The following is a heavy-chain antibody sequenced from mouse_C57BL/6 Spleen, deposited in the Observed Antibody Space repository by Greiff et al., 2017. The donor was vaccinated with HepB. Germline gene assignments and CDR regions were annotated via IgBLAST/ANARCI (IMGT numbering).Heavy chain of an antibody. V-gene: IGHV1-9*01. CDR2: ILPGSGST. Sequence: VQLQQSGAELMKPGASVKLSCKATGYTFTGYWIEWVKQRPGHGLEWIGEILPGSGSTNYNEKFKGKATFTADTSSNTAYMQLRSLTTEDSAIYYCARSGANYYGSTWFAYWGQGTLVTVSA. D-gene: IGHD1-1*01. CDR3: ARSGANYYGSTWFAY. J-gene: IGHJ3*01. CDR1: GYTFTGYW.